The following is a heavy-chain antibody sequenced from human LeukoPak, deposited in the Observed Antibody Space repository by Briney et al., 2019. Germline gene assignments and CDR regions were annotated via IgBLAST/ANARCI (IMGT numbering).Heavy chain of an antibody. V-gene: IGHV3-48*02. D-gene: IGHD3-3*01. J-gene: IGHJ4*02. CDR2: ISSSSSTI. Sequence: PGGSLGLSCAASGFTFSSYSMNWVRQAPGKGLEWVSYISSSSSTIYYADSVKGRFTISRDNAKNSLYLQMNSLRDEDTAVYYCARDLAVSYDFWSGYYDSPGFDYWGQGTLVTVSS. CDR1: GFTFSSYS. CDR3: ARDLAVSYDFWSGYYDSPGFDY.